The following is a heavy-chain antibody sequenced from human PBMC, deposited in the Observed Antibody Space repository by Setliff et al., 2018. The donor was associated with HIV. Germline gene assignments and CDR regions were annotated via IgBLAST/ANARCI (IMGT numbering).Heavy chain of an antibody. CDR1: GGSLSGYY. CDR2: INHSGST. V-gene: IGHV4-34*01. CDR3: ARLSGDYYYFDY. Sequence: SETLSLTCAVYGGSLSGYYWSWIRQPPGKGLEWFGEINHSGSTYYNPSLKSRVTISVDTSKNQFSLKLTSVTAADTAVYYCARLSGDYYYFDYWGQGTLVTVSS. J-gene: IGHJ4*02. D-gene: IGHD2-21*02.